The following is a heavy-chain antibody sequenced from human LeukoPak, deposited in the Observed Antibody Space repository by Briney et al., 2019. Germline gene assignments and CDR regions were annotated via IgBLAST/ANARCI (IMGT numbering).Heavy chain of an antibody. Sequence: PGGSLRLSCEVSGFTFSSYEVNWVRQAPGKGLEWVSYISSSGNTIYYADSVKGRFTISRDNAKNSVYLQMNSLRDEDTAVYSCARAQTMFWEFDGFDIWGRGTKVTVSS. J-gene: IGHJ3*02. CDR1: GFTFSSYE. V-gene: IGHV3-48*03. D-gene: IGHD3-10*02. CDR3: ARAQTMFWEFDGFDI. CDR2: ISSSGNTI.